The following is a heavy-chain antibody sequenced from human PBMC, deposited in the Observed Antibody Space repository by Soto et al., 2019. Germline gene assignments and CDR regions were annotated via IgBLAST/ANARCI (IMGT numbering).Heavy chain of an antibody. Sequence: QLQLQESDSGLVRPAQTLSLTCAVSGASVSSGSYSWSWIRQPPGKGLEWIGFYFQGGDAYYNPSPESRVTISVDRSKNQFSLKLRSVTAADTAVYYCARLDYQSSGSYAFDIWGQGTTVTVSS. CDR1: GASVSSGSYS. J-gene: IGHJ3*02. V-gene: IGHV4-30-2*01. CDR2: YFQGGDA. D-gene: IGHD3-22*01. CDR3: ARLDYQSSGSYAFDI.